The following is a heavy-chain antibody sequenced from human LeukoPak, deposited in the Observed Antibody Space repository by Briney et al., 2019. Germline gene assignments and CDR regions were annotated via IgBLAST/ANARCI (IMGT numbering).Heavy chain of an antibody. D-gene: IGHD3-22*01. CDR3: ARDAYDYDSSGYIDY. CDR1: GFTFSSYG. V-gene: IGHV3-33*01. CDR2: LWYDGSNK. J-gene: IGHJ4*02. Sequence: QAGGSLRLSCAASGFTFSSYGMHWVRRPPGKGRRGWPVLWYDGSNKYYADSVKGRFTISRDNSKNTLYLQMNSLRAEDTAVYYCARDAYDYDSSGYIDYWGQGTLVTVSS.